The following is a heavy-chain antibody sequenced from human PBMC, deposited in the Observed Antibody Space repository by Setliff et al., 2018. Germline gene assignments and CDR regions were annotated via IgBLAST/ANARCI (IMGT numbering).Heavy chain of an antibody. Sequence: GASVKVSCKASGGTFSSYPFSWVRQAPGQGLEWMGGIIPIFGSANYAQKFRGRVTISADESTSTVYMELSSLRSEDTAVYYCARGGSPDCSTAGCRYGDYVYWGQGTQVTVSS. CDR2: IIPIFGSA. V-gene: IGHV1-69*13. D-gene: IGHD2-2*01. CDR1: GGTFSSYP. CDR3: ARGGSPDCSTAGCRYGDYVY. J-gene: IGHJ4*02.